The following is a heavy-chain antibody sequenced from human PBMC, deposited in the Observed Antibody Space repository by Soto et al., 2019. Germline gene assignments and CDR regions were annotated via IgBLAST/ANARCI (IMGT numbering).Heavy chain of an antibody. J-gene: IGHJ4*02. CDR3: VRGPYNYNSRYFDY. Sequence: SETLSLTCTVSGGSFSGYFWTWIRQPPGKGLEWLAEINHSGITNYNPSVESRVSMSVDTSKNQFSLRLYSVTAADTSVYYCVRGPYNYNSRYFDYWGQGTLVTVSS. CDR2: INHSGIT. V-gene: IGHV4-34*01. D-gene: IGHD1-1*01. CDR1: GGSFSGYF.